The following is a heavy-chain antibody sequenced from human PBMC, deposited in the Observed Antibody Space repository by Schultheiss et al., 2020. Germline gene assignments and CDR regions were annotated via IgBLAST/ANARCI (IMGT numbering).Heavy chain of an antibody. Sequence: ASVKVSCKASGSTFTSYGISWVRQATGQGLEWMGWMNPNSGNTGYAQKFQGRVTMTRNTSISTAYMELSSLRSEDTAVYYCARDHDFGDYAPLDYWGQGTLVTVSS. CDR3: ARDHDFGDYAPLDY. CDR1: GSTFTSYG. J-gene: IGHJ4*02. CDR2: MNPNSGNT. V-gene: IGHV1-8*02. D-gene: IGHD4-17*01.